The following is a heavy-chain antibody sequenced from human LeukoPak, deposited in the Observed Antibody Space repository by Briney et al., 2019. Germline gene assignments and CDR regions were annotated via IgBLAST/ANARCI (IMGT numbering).Heavy chain of an antibody. CDR1: GFTFSSYA. J-gene: IGHJ4*02. CDR3: ARDLGSGWVDY. D-gene: IGHD6-19*01. CDR2: ISIDGGRT. Sequence: PGGSLRLSCAASGFTFSSYAMSWVRQAPGKGPEWVSTISIDGGRTYYADSVKGRFTISRDNSKNTLYLQMNSLRAEDTAVYYCARDLGSGWVDYWGQGTLVTVSS. V-gene: IGHV3-23*01.